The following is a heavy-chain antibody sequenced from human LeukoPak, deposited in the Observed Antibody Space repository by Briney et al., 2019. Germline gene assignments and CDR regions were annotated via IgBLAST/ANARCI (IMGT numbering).Heavy chain of an antibody. V-gene: IGHV3-15*01. CDR2: IKSKADGGTT. J-gene: IGHJ4*02. D-gene: IGHD6-19*01. Sequence: GGSLRLSCAASGLTFSNAWVSWVRQAPGKGLEWVGRIKSKADGGTTEYAAPVKGRFTISRDDSKTILSLQMNSLKPEDTAVYYCTTPRREIAVAGGDYWGQGTLVTVSS. CDR3: TTPRREIAVAGGDY. CDR1: GLTFSNAW.